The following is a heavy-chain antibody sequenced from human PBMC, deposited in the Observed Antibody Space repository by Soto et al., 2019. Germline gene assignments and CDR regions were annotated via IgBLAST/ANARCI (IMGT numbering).Heavy chain of an antibody. V-gene: IGHV4-39*01. CDR2: IYYSGST. CDR3: ARRSSPYGMDV. Sequence: PSETLSLTCTASGGSISSSSYYWGWIRQPPGKGLEWIGSIYYSGSTYYNPSLKSRVTISVDTSKNQFSLKLSSVTAADTAVYYCARRSSPYGMDVWGQGTTVTVSS. J-gene: IGHJ6*02. D-gene: IGHD6-19*01. CDR1: GGSISSSSYY.